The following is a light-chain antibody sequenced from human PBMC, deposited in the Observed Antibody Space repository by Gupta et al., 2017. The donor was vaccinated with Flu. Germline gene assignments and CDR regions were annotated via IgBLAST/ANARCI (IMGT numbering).Light chain of an antibody. Sequence: EIVLTQSPATLSLSPAERATLTCRASQSVSSYLAWYQQKPGQAPRPLIYDASNRATGIPARFSGSGSGTDFTLTISSLEPEDFAVYYCQQRSNWPSTFGQGTRLEIK. V-gene: IGKV3-11*01. CDR3: QQRSNWPST. J-gene: IGKJ5*01. CDR2: DAS. CDR1: QSVSSY.